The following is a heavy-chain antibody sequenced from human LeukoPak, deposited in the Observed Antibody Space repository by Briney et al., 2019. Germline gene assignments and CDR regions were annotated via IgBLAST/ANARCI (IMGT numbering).Heavy chain of an antibody. CDR3: ARDMDYPVEYYYYYMDV. CDR2: ISSSSSYI. J-gene: IGHJ6*03. Sequence: PGGSLRLSCAASGFTFSSYSMNWVRQAPGKGLEWVSSISSSSSYIYYADSVKGRFTISRDNAKNSLYLRMNSLRAEDTAVYYCARDMDYPVEYYYYYMDVWGKGTTVTVS. D-gene: IGHD3/OR15-3a*01. CDR1: GFTFSSYS. V-gene: IGHV3-21*01.